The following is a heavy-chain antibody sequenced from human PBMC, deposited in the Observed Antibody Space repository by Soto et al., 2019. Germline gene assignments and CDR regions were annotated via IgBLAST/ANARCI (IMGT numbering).Heavy chain of an antibody. D-gene: IGHD3-16*02. Sequence: QVQLVQSGAEVMKPGSSVKVSCKASGGTFRSYAVSWVRQAPGQGLEWMGRIIPILDTTNYAQNFQGRVTITADKSTNTAYMELNRLRSEDTAVYYCARHFASFGGVIAGPRGGYFDLWGQGTLVTVSS. V-gene: IGHV1-69*04. CDR1: GGTFRSYA. J-gene: IGHJ4*02. CDR3: ARHFASFGGVIAGPRGGYFDL. CDR2: IIPILDTT.